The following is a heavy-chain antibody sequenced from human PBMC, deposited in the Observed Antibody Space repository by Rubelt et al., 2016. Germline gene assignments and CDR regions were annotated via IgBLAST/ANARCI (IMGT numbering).Heavy chain of an antibody. CDR1: GFSFSNYA. D-gene: IGHD7-27*01. Sequence: VQLVESGGGVVQPGGSLRLSCAASGFSFSNYAMSWVSQAPGKGLEWVSAISGSGSNIYYADSVKGRVTISRDNAKNSLYLQMNSLRDEDTAVYYCARSWGNLYYFDHWGQGTLVTVSS. J-gene: IGHJ4*02. V-gene: IGHV3-23*04. CDR2: ISGSGSNI. CDR3: ARSWGNLYYFDH.